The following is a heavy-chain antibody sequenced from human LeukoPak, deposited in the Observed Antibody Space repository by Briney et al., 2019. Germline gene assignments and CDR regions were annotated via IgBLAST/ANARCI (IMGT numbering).Heavy chain of an antibody. D-gene: IGHD1-14*01. CDR3: ARDGNDGFDY. Sequence: GGSLRLSCADSGFTFSSYWMSWVRQAPGKGLEWVANIKQDGSEKYYVDSVKGRFTISRDNAKNSMYLRMNSLRAEDTAVYYCARDGNDGFDYWGQGTLVTVSS. CDR2: IKQDGSEK. J-gene: IGHJ4*02. V-gene: IGHV3-7*05. CDR1: GFTFSSYW.